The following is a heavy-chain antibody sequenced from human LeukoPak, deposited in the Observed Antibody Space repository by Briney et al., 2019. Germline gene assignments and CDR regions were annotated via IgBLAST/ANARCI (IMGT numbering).Heavy chain of an antibody. CDR3: ARGVGNYGYDYFDY. D-gene: IGHD5-12*01. CDR1: GLTFSTYI. Sequence: PGGSLRLSCAASGLTFSTYILHWVRQAPGKGLEYVSTISSNGRYTYYANSVRGRFTIPRDNSKNTLYLQMGSLRAEDMAVYYCARGVGNYGYDYFDYWGQGILVTVSS. J-gene: IGHJ4*02. V-gene: IGHV3-64*01. CDR2: ISSNGRYT.